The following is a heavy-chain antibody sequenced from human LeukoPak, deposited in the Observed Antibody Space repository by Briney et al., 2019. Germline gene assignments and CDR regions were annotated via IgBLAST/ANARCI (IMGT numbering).Heavy chain of an antibody. CDR2: MKSKRDGGAT. D-gene: IGHD1-26*01. Sequence: GGSLRLSCEASGFTFTNAWMNWVRQAPGKGPEWVGRMKSKRDGGATEYAAPVKGRFTISRDNSKNTLYLQMNSLRAEDTAVYYCAKCPSGSYDRTYYFDYWGQGTLVTVSS. V-gene: IGHV3-15*01. CDR1: GFTFTNAW. J-gene: IGHJ4*02. CDR3: AKCPSGSYDRTYYFDY.